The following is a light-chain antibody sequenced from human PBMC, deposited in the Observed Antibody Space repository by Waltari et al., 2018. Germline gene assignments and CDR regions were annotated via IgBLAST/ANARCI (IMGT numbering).Light chain of an antibody. V-gene: IGKV2-28*01. J-gene: IGKJ1*01. CDR3: MQARQTPWT. CDR2: LVS. Sequence: DIVMTQSPLFLPVTPGEPASISCRSSQSLLHSSGYTFLDWYLQKPGQSPQLLIYLVSNQASGVPDRFSGSGSGTDFTLKISRVEAEDVGVYYCMQARQTPWTFGQGTKVEIK. CDR1: QSLLHSSGYTF.